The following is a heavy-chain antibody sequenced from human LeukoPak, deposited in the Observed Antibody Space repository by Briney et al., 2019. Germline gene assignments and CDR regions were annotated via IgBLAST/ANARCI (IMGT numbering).Heavy chain of an antibody. CDR1: NCTFTNYG. D-gene: IGHD3-10*01. CDR3: ARDGVLLWFGELLSNWFDP. CDR2: ISTSNGNT. J-gene: IGHJ5*02. V-gene: IGHV1-18*01. Sequence: ASVKVSCKASNCTFTNYGIGWVRQAPGQGLEWMGWISTSNGNTNSAQKFQGRVTMTTDTSTSTAYMELRSLRSDDTAVYYCARDGVLLWFGELLSNWFDPWGQGTLVTVSS.